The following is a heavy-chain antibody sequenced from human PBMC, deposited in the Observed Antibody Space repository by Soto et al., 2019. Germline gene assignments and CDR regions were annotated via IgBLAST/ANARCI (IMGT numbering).Heavy chain of an antibody. CDR3: ATRITVFGLLIPPFDP. CDR1: GGSFSGYY. CDR2: INHSGST. J-gene: IGHJ5*02. Sequence: PSETLSLTCAVYGGSFSGYYWSWIRQPPGKGLEWFGEINHSGSTNNNPSLKSRVSISVGTSNNQFSLKLSSVTAADTAVYYCATRITVFGLLIPPFDPWGQGTQVTVS. V-gene: IGHV4-34*01. D-gene: IGHD3-3*01.